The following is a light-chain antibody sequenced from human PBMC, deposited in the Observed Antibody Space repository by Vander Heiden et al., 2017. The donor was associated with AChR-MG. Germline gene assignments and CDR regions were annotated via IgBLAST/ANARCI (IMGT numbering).Light chain of an antibody. CDR2: EVT. V-gene: IGLV2-8*01. Sequence: QSALTQPPSASGSPGPSVTIYCTGSFSDVGRYDYVSWYQQHPGRAPKLMIYEVTKRPSGVPDRVSGSKSGDTASLTVSGLQTEDEADYYCSSYAATDTLLFGGGTKLTVL. CDR1: FSDVGRYDY. CDR3: SSYAATDTLL. J-gene: IGLJ2*01.